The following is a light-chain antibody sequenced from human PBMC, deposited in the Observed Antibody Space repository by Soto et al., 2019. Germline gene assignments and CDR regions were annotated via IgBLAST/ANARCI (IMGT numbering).Light chain of an antibody. CDR3: SSYTSSSTLDLYV. Sequence: QSVLTQPASVSGSPGQSITISCTGTSSDVGGYNYVSWYQQHPGKAPKLMIYEVSNRPSGVSNRFSGSKSGNTASLTISGLQAEDEADYYCSSYTSSSTLDLYVFRTGTKVTVL. V-gene: IGLV2-14*01. CDR1: SSDVGGYNY. J-gene: IGLJ1*01. CDR2: EVS.